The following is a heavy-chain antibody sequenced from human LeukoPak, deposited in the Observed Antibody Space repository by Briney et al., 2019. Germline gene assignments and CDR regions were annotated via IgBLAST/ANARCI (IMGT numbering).Heavy chain of an antibody. Sequence: ASVKVSCKASGYTFTGYYMHWVRQAPGQGLEWMGWINPNSGGTNYAQKLQGRVTMTTDTSTSTAYMELRSLRSDDTAVYYCARASITIFGVYYGMDVWGQGTTVTVSS. CDR3: ARASITIFGVYYGMDV. V-gene: IGHV1-2*02. D-gene: IGHD3-3*01. CDR2: INPNSGGT. J-gene: IGHJ6*02. CDR1: GYTFTGYY.